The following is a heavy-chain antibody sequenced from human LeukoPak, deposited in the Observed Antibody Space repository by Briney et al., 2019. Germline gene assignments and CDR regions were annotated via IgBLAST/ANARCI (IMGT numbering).Heavy chain of an antibody. V-gene: IGHV4-39*01. Sequence: SETLSLTCTVSGGSITSSSYYWGWIRQPPGKGLEWIGSIYYSGGTYYNPSVKSRVTISVDTSKNQFSLRLTSVTAADTAVYYCARQTGSGLFILPGGQGTLVTASS. D-gene: IGHD3/OR15-3a*01. CDR1: GGSITSSSYY. CDR3: ARQTGSGLFILP. CDR2: IYYSGGT. J-gene: IGHJ4*02.